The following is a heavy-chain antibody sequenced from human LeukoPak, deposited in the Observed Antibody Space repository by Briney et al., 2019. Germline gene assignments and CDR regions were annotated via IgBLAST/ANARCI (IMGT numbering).Heavy chain of an antibody. CDR1: GGTFSSYA. V-gene: IGHV1-69*01. Sequence: GSSVKVSCKGSGGTFSSYAISWVRPAPGQGLEWMGGIIPIFGTANYAQKFQGRVTITADESTSTAYMELSSLRSEDTAVYYCARHGTYTTFFDYWGQGTLVTVSS. J-gene: IGHJ4*02. D-gene: IGHD1-14*01. CDR3: ARHGTYTTFFDY. CDR2: IIPIFGTA.